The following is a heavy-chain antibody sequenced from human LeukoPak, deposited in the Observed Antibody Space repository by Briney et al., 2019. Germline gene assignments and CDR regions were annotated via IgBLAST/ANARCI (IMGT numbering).Heavy chain of an antibody. Sequence: GASVKVSCKASGYTFTSYDINWVRQATGQGLEWMGWMNPNSGSTGYAQKFQGRVTMTRDTSITTAYMELSRLRSDDTAVYYCARYPRDASGGWYSNSEPDYYYYYMDVWGKGTTVTVSS. J-gene: IGHJ6*03. V-gene: IGHV1-8*01. CDR1: GYTFTSYD. D-gene: IGHD4-11*01. CDR2: MNPNSGST. CDR3: ARYPRDASGGWYSNSEPDYYYYYMDV.